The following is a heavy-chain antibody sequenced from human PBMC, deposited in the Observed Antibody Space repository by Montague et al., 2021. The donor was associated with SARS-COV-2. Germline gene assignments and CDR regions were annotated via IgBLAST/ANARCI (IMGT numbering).Heavy chain of an antibody. CDR2: IYYTGNT. CDR1: DGSISSPNW. V-gene: IGHV4-4*02. J-gene: IGHJ6*02. D-gene: IGHD3-16*01. Sequence: SETLSLTCAVSDGSISSPNWWNWVRQPPGKGLEWIGEIYYTGNTNYNPSLKSRVTIFIDKSKNHFSLQLSSVTAADTAVYYCARGGTYHYGMDVWGQETTVAVSS. CDR3: ARGGTYHYGMDV.